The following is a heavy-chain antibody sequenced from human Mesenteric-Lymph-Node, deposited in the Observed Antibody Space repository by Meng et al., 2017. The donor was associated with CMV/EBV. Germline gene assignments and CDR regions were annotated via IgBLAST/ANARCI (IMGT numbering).Heavy chain of an antibody. CDR1: GFTFSNAW. Sequence: GESLKISCAASGFTFSNAWMSWVRQAPGKGLEWVGRIKSKTDGGTTDYAAPVKGRFTISRDDSKNMLYLQMNSLKTEDTAVYYCAVGVGAYFEYLGQGTLVTVSS. J-gene: IGHJ4*02. D-gene: IGHD1-26*01. CDR2: IKSKTDGGTT. V-gene: IGHV3-15*01. CDR3: AVGVGAYFEY.